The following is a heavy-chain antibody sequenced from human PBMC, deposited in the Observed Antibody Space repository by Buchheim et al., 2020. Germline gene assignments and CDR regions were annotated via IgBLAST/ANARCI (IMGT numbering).Heavy chain of an antibody. D-gene: IGHD7-27*01. Sequence: QVQLQQWGAGLLKPSETLSLTCAVYGGSFSGYYWSWIRQPPGKGLEWIGEINHSGSTNYNPSLKSRVTISVDTSKNQFYLKLSSVTAADTAVYYCARGRVSGYYYYGMDVWGQGTT. CDR1: GGSFSGYY. CDR2: INHSGST. J-gene: IGHJ6*02. CDR3: ARGRVSGYYYYGMDV. V-gene: IGHV4-34*01.